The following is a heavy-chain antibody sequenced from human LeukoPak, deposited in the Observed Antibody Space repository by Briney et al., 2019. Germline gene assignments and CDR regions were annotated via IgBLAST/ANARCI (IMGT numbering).Heavy chain of an antibody. D-gene: IGHD4-23*01. CDR3: ASLGGKARPFDY. CDR2: ISYDGSNK. J-gene: IGHJ4*02. V-gene: IGHV3-30*03. CDR1: GFTFSSYG. Sequence: PGRSLRLSCAASGFTFSSYGMHWVRQAPGKGLEWVAVISYDGSNKYYADSVKGRFTISRDNSKNTLYLQMNSLRAEDTAVYYCASLGGKARPFDYWGQGTLVTVSS.